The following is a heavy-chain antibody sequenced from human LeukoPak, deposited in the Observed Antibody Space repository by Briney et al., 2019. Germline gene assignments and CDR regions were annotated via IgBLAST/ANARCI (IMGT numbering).Heavy chain of an antibody. CDR2: ISGSGGST. CDR1: GXTFSSYA. D-gene: IGHD3-9*01. CDR3: AKDREGYDILTGYYY. V-gene: IGHV3-23*01. Sequence: GGSLRLSCAASGXTFSSYAMSWVRQAPGKGLEWVSAISGSGGSTYYADSVKGRFTISRDNSKNTLYLQMNSLRAEDTAVYYCAKDREGYDILTGYYYWGQGTLVTVSS. J-gene: IGHJ4*02.